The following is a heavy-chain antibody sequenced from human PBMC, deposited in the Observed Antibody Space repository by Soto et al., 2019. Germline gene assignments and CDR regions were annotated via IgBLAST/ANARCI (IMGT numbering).Heavy chain of an antibody. CDR2: IYPSGST. Sequence: SETLSLTCAVSGGSIISSNWWSWVRQPPGKGLEWIGEIYPSGSTNYNPSLKSRVTISVDKSKNQFSLKLSSVTAADTAVYYCARVSYSSSPLYYYYYYGMDVWGQGTTVT. J-gene: IGHJ6*02. CDR1: GGSIISSNW. D-gene: IGHD6-6*01. CDR3: ARVSYSSSPLYYYYYYGMDV. V-gene: IGHV4-4*02.